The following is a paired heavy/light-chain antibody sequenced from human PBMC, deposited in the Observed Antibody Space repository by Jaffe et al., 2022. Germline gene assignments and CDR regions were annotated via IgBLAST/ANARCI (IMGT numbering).Light chain of an antibody. CDR2: RDS. J-gene: IGLJ2*01. CDR1: NIGSKN. Sequence: SYELTQPLSVSVALGQTARITCGGNNIGSKNVHWYQQKPGQAPVLVIYRDSNRPSGIPERFSGSNSGNTATLTISRAQAGDEADYYCQVWDSSTLHVVFGGGTKLTVL. V-gene: IGLV3-9*01. CDR3: QVWDSSTLHVV.
Heavy chain of an antibody. CDR1: GGSFSGYY. CDR3: ARSTPTVTKRREHWFDP. CDR2: INHSGST. V-gene: IGHV4-34*01. J-gene: IGHJ5*02. D-gene: IGHD4-17*01. Sequence: QVQLQQWGAGLLKPSETLSLTCAVYGGSFSGYYWSWIRQPPGKGLEWIGEINHSGSTNYNPSLKSRVTISVDTSKNQFSLKLSSVTAADTAVYYCARSTPTVTKRREHWFDPWGQGTLVTVSS.